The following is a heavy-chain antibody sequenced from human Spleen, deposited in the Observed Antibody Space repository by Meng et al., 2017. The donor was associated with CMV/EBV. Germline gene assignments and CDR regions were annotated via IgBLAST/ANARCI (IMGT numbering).Heavy chain of an antibody. CDR2: ISSSSSYI. J-gene: IGHJ6*02. D-gene: IGHD3-16*01. Sequence: GGSLRLSCAASGFTFSSYSMNWVRQAPGKGLEWVSSISSSSSYIYYADSVKGRFTISRDNAKNSLYLQMNSLRAEDTAVYYCARERGVPLGIPNIEYYYYYGMDVWGQGTTVTVSS. CDR3: ARERGVPLGIPNIEYYYYYGMDV. V-gene: IGHV3-21*01. CDR1: GFTFSSYS.